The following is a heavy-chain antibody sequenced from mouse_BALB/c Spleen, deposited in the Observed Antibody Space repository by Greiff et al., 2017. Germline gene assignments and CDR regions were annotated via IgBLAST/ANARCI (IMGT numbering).Heavy chain of an antibody. CDR1: GFTFSSYA. CDR2: ISSGGSYT. J-gene: IGHJ3*01. Sequence: VQLKESGGGLVKPGGSLKLSCAASGFTFSSYAMSWVRQSPEKRLEWVAEISSGGSYTYYPDTVTGRFTISRDNAKNTLYLEMSSLRSEDTAMYYCASPYGNPFAYWGQGTLVTVSA. CDR3: ASPYGNPFAY. V-gene: IGHV5-9-4*01. D-gene: IGHD2-1*01.